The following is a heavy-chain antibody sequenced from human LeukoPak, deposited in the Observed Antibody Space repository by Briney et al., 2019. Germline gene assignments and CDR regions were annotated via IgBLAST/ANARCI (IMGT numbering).Heavy chain of an antibody. CDR2: INPNSGGT. V-gene: IGHV1-2*02. D-gene: IGHD1-26*01. J-gene: IGHJ5*02. Sequence: ASVKVSCKASGYTFTGYYIHWVRQAPGQGLEWMGWINPNSGGTNYAQKFQGRVTMTRDTSISTAYMELSRLRSDDTAVYYCARDLVGYTSNWFDPWGQGTLVTVSS. CDR1: GYTFTGYY. CDR3: ARDLVGYTSNWFDP.